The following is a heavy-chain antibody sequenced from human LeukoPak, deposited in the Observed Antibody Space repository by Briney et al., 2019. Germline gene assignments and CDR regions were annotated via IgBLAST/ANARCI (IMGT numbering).Heavy chain of an antibody. CDR2: IRSKAYGGTT. D-gene: IGHD6-19*01. V-gene: IGHV3-49*04. J-gene: IGHJ3*02. Sequence: GGSLRLPCTASGFPFGDYPMSWVRQAPGKGLEGVGFIRSKAYGGTTEYAASVKGRFTISRDDSKSIAYLQMNSLKTEDTAVYYCTRDSSGPDAFDIWGQGTMVTVSS. CDR1: GFPFGDYP. CDR3: TRDSSGPDAFDI.